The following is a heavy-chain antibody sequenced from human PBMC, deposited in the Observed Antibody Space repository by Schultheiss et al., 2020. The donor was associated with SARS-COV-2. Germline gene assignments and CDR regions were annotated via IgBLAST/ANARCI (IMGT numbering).Heavy chain of an antibody. D-gene: IGHD3-10*01. V-gene: IGHV1-24*01. CDR1: GYTLTELS. J-gene: IGHJ4*02. CDR3: VGAGESVGYFDY. Sequence: ASVKVSCKVSGYTLTELSMHWVRQAPGKGLEWMGGFDPEDGETIYAQKFQGRVTMTEDTSTDTAYMELSSLRSEDTAVYYCVGAGESVGYFDYWGQGTLVTVSS. CDR2: FDPEDGET.